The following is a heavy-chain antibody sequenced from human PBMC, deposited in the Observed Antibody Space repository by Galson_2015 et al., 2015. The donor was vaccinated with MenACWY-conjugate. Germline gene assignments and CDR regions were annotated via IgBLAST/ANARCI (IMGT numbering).Heavy chain of an antibody. Sequence: PRLSCAASGFTFSAYAMHWVRQAPGKGLEWVAVISYDGTRKFYADSVKGRFTISRDNSKNTLYLQMNSLRVEDTAIYYCARGCSGGSCSVYWGQGTLVTVSS. CDR2: ISYDGTRK. CDR3: ARGCSGGSCSVY. V-gene: IGHV3-30-3*01. CDR1: GFTFSAYA. J-gene: IGHJ4*02. D-gene: IGHD2-15*01.